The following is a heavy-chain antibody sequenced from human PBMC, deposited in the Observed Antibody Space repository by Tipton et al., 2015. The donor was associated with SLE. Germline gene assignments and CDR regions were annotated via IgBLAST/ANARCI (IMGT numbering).Heavy chain of an antibody. V-gene: IGHV4-34*01. Sequence: TLSLTCAVYAGSISGYYWSWIRQPPGKGLEWIGEINLSGNTNYNPSLKSRVTISVDRSKNQFSLKLSSVTAADTAVYFCERGPYYDGSGSYYPGAFDYWGQGSLGTVSS. CDR1: AGSISGYY. CDR3: ERGPYYDGSGSYYPGAFDY. CDR2: INLSGNT. D-gene: IGHD3-10*01. J-gene: IGHJ4*02.